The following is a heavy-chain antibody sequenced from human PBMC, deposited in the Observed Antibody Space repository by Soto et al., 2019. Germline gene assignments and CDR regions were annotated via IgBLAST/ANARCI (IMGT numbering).Heavy chain of an antibody. CDR2: IYWDDDK. CDR3: AHYVSTSPAGWFAP. CDR1: GLSLSTSGEA. Sequence: QITLKESGPTLVKPTQTLTLTCTFSGLSLSTSGEAVGWIRQPPGKALDWLALIYWDDDKRYNPTLKTRLTITNDTSKTQVVLTLTNMDPVDTATYYCAHYVSTSPAGWFAPWGQGILVPVSS. V-gene: IGHV2-5*02. J-gene: IGHJ5*02. D-gene: IGHD3-10*02.